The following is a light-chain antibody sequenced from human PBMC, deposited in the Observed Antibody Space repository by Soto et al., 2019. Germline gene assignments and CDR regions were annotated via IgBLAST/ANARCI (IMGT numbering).Light chain of an antibody. Sequence: EIVLTQSPATLSLSPGERATLSCRASQSVSSYVAWYQQKPGQGPRLLIYDASNRATGIPARFSGSGTGTDFTLTISSLEPEDFAAYYCQQRRDWPITFGQGTRLEIK. CDR2: DAS. J-gene: IGKJ5*01. CDR3: QQRRDWPIT. CDR1: QSVSSY. V-gene: IGKV3-11*01.